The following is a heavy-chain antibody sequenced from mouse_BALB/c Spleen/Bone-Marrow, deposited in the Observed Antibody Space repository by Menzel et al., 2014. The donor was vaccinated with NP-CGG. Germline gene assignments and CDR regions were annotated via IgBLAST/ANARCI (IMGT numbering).Heavy chain of an antibody. D-gene: IGHD1-1*01. Sequence: ESGAELAKPGASVKMSCKASDYTFTSYWMHWVKQRPGQGLEWIGYINPSTGYTEYNQKFKDKATLTADKSSSTAYMQLSSLTSEDSAVYYCARQITTVDYAMDYWGQGTSVTVSS. CDR2: INPSTGYT. CDR1: DYTFTSYW. V-gene: IGHV1-7*01. CDR3: ARQITTVDYAMDY. J-gene: IGHJ4*01.